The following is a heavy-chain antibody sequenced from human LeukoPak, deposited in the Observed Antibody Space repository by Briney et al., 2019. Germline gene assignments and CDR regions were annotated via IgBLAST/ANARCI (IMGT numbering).Heavy chain of an antibody. J-gene: IGHJ4*02. Sequence: PGGSLRLSYAASGFTFSSYWMHWVRQAPGKGLVWVSRINSDGTSTTYADSVKGRFTISRDNAKNTLHLQMNSLRAEDTAVYYCASWEVPAVMPQDYWGQGTLVTVSS. D-gene: IGHD2-2*01. CDR1: GFTFSSYW. CDR2: INSDGTST. V-gene: IGHV3-74*01. CDR3: ASWEVPAVMPQDY.